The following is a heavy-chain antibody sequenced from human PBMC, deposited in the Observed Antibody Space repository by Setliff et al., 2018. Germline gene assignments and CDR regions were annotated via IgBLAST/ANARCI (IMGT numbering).Heavy chain of an antibody. V-gene: IGHV3-30-3*01. CDR3: ARDSVVVVVAAKIPLDY. D-gene: IGHD2-15*01. Sequence: PGGSLRLSCAASGFTFANYWMHWVRQAPGKGLEWVAIVSYDGNNKYYANSVKGRFTISRDNAKNSLYLQMKSLRAEDTAVYYCARDSVVVVVAAKIPLDYWGQGTLVTVSS. CDR2: VSYDGNNK. J-gene: IGHJ4*02. CDR1: GFTFANYW.